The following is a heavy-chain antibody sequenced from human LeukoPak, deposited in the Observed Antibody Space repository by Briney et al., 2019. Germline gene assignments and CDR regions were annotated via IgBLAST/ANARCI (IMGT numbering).Heavy chain of an antibody. Sequence: GGSLRLSCAASGFTCSSYSMSWVRQAPGKGLEWVSSISTGTSIIYYADSVKGRFTISRDNAKNSLYLQMNSLRAEDTAVYYCARGGEYCYGGTRRYFDYWGQGTLVTVSS. J-gene: IGHJ4*02. CDR2: ISTGTSII. CDR1: GFTCSSYS. CDR3: ARGGEYCYGGTRRYFDY. V-gene: IGHV3-21*01. D-gene: IGHD2/OR15-2a*01.